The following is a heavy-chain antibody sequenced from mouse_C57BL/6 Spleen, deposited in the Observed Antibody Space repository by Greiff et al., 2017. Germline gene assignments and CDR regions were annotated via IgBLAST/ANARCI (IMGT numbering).Heavy chain of an antibody. J-gene: IGHJ2*01. CDR3: ARDPGTYYFDY. V-gene: IGHV1-66*01. CDR2: IYPGSGNT. CDR1: GYSFTSYY. D-gene: IGHD4-1*01. Sequence: QVQLQQSGPELVKPGASVKISCKASGYSFTSYYIHWVKQRPGPGLEWIGWIYPGSGNTKYNEKFKGKATLTADTTSRTAYMQLSSLTSEDSAVYYCARDPGTYYFDYWGQGTTLTVSS.